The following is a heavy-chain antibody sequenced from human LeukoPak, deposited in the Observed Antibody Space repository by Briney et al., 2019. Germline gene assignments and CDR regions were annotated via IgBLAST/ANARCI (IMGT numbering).Heavy chain of an antibody. J-gene: IGHJ3*02. D-gene: IGHD1-1*01. Sequence: GGSLRLSCAASGFTFSSHEMHWVRQVTGKGLEWVSGIGSDGETWYSDSVRGRFTISRDNGKDSLYLQINSMRAGGTAVYYCAREGATTGAFDIWGQGTMVTVSS. CDR2: IGSDGET. CDR3: AREGATTGAFDI. V-gene: IGHV3-13*01. CDR1: GFTFSSHE.